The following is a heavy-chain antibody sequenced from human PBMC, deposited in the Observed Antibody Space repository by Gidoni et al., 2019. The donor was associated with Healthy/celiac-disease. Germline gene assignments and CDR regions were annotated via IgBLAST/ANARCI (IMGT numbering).Heavy chain of an antibody. CDR1: GFTFSSYW. J-gene: IGHJ4*02. CDR2: INSDGSST. V-gene: IGHV3-74*01. D-gene: IGHD3-3*01. Sequence: EVQLVESGGGLVQPGGSLRLSCAASGFTFSSYWMHWVRQAPGTGLVWVSRINSDGSSTSYADSVKGRFTISRDNAKNTLYLQMNSLRAEDTAVYYCAREAGPRYYDFWSGYTPFDYWGQGTLVTVSS. CDR3: AREAGPRYYDFWSGYTPFDY.